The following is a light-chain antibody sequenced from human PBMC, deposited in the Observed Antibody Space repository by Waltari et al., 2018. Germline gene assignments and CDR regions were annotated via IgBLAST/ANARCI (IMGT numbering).Light chain of an antibody. CDR3: AAWDDSLSGPI. J-gene: IGLJ1*01. CDR2: KDS. Sequence: QSVLTQPPSASGTPGQRVTISCSGSHSNIGSNYVYWYQQLPGTAPKLLIYKDSQRPPGVPDRFSGSKSGTSASLAISGPRSEDEADYYCAAWDDSLSGPIFATGTKVTV. CDR1: HSNIGSNY. V-gene: IGLV1-47*01.